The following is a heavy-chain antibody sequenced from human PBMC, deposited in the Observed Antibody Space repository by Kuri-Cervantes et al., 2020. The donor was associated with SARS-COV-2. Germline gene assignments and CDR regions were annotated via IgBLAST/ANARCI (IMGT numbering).Heavy chain of an antibody. CDR2: ISSSSSYI. CDR3: ARVSNSSSDY. CDR1: GFTFSSYS. Sequence: GESLKISCAASGFTFSSYSMNWVRQAPGKGLEWVSSISSSSSYIYYADSVKGRFTISRDNAKNSLYLQMNSLRAEDTAIYYCARVSNSSSDYWGQGTLVTVSS. V-gene: IGHV3-21*01. J-gene: IGHJ4*02. D-gene: IGHD2-2*01.